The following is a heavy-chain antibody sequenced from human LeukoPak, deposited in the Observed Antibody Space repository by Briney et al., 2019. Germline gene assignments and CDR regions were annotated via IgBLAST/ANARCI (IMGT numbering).Heavy chain of an antibody. CDR2: ISSNGGST. D-gene: IGHD3-22*01. Sequence: PGGSLRLSCAASGFTFSSYAMHWVRQAPGKGLEYVSAISSNGGSTYYANSVKGRFTISRDNAKNSLYLQMNSLRAEDTAVYYCARDKKKGYDSSGYYPGDYWGQGTLVTVSS. CDR1: GFTFSSYA. V-gene: IGHV3-64*01. J-gene: IGHJ4*02. CDR3: ARDKKKGYDSSGYYPGDY.